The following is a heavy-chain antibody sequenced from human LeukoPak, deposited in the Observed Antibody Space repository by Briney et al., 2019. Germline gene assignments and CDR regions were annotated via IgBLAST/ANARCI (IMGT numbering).Heavy chain of an antibody. Sequence: PGGSLRLSCAASGFTFSSYSMNWVRQAPGKGLEWVSYISGTSSPRYYADSVKGRFTITRDNAMNSLYLQMNSLRAEDTAVYYCARDVYGDYAIDYWGQGTLVTVSS. CDR2: ISGTSSPR. J-gene: IGHJ4*02. CDR3: ARDVYGDYAIDY. V-gene: IGHV3-48*04. D-gene: IGHD4-17*01. CDR1: GFTFSSYS.